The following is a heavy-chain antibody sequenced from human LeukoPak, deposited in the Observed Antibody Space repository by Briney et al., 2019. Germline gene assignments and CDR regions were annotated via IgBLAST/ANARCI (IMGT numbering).Heavy chain of an antibody. D-gene: IGHD2-21*02. J-gene: IGHJ6*02. CDR3: ARMPGRVVVTATGMDV. Sequence: SETLSLTCAVYGGSSSGYYWSWIRQPPGKGLEWIGEINHSGSTNYNPSLKSRVTISVDTSKNQFSLKLSSVTAADTAVYYCARMPGRVVVTATGMDVWGQGTTVTVSS. CDR1: GGSSSGYY. V-gene: IGHV4-34*01. CDR2: INHSGST.